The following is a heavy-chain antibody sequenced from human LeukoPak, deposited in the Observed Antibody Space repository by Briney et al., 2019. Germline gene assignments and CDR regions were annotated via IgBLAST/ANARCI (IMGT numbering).Heavy chain of an antibody. CDR2: IYYSGST. CDR3: VRLLPGSYLFQH. CDR1: RGSICSYY. J-gene: IGHJ1*01. Sequence: SGTLSLTRTVSRGSICSYYCRWIPHRPGKGLEWIRYIYYSGSTNYTPSLKRRATISVDTSKNQFSLKLSSVTAADTAVYYCVRLLPGSYLFQHWGQGTLVTVSS. V-gene: IGHV4-59*08. D-gene: IGHD1-26*01.